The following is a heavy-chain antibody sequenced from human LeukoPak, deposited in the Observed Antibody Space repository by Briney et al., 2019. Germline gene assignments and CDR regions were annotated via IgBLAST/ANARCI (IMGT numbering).Heavy chain of an antibody. D-gene: IGHD2-21*02. J-gene: IGHJ4*02. CDR1: GYIFTTSW. Sequence: GESLKISCRVSGYIFTTSWIGWVRQMPGKGLEWMGIIYPGDSDTRYSPSFQGQVTISADKSITTAYLQWSSPKASDTAMYYCARSLGGDRRGNFDYWGQGTLVTVSS. CDR2: IYPGDSDT. CDR3: ARSLGGDRRGNFDY. V-gene: IGHV5-51*01.